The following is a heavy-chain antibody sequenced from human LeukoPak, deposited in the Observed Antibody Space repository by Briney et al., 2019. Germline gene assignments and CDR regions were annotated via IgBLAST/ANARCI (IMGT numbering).Heavy chain of an antibody. Sequence: ASVKVSCKTSGYTFTGYYMHWVRQAPGQGLEWMGWINPNSGGTNYAQKFQGRVTMTRDTSISTAYMELSRLRSDDTAVYYCARRRYDFWSGYFNWFDPWGQGTLVTVSS. J-gene: IGHJ5*02. CDR3: ARRRYDFWSGYFNWFDP. CDR2: INPNSGGT. V-gene: IGHV1-2*02. D-gene: IGHD3-3*01. CDR1: GYTFTGYY.